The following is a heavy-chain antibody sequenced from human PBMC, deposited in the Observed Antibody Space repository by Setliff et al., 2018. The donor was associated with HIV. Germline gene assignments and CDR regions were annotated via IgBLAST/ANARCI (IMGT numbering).Heavy chain of an antibody. V-gene: IGHV4-31*03. CDR3: ARVPSIETILFDY. D-gene: IGHD2-2*02. CDR1: GGSISSGGYY. J-gene: IGHJ4*02. CDR2: ISYSGGT. Sequence: SETLSLTCTVSGGSISSGGYYWSWIRQHPGKGLEWIGYISYSGGTYYKPSLKSRVTISVDTSKNQLSLKLSSVTAADTAVYYCARVPSIETILFDYWGQGTLVTVSS.